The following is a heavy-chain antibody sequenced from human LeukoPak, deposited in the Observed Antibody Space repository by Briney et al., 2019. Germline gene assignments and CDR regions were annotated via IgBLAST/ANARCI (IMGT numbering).Heavy chain of an antibody. V-gene: IGHV3-23*01. D-gene: IGHD6-19*01. CDR1: GFTFSSSP. CDR3: AQDRYSSPAGY. CDR2: ISNSGANT. J-gene: IGHJ4*02. Sequence: GGSLRLSCAASGFTFSSSPMSWVRQAPGKGLEWVSGISNSGANTYYADAVKGRFTISRDNSKTTLYLYTNSLGVEDTAVYYCAQDRYSSPAGYWGQGTLVTVSS.